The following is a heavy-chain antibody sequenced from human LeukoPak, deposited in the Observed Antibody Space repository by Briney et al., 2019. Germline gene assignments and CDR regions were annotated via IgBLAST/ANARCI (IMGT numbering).Heavy chain of an antibody. CDR3: AKNGNSIVATVAPPDY. CDR1: GFTFDVYA. CDR2: ISGEGGNT. V-gene: IGHV3-43*02. Sequence: PGGSLRLSCAASGFTFDVYAMHWVRQAPGKGMECVSLISGEGGNTYYAYSVKGRFTISRDNSKKYLYPQMNSLRTEDNALYYCAKNGNSIVATVAPPDYWGQGTLVTVSS. D-gene: IGHD5-12*01. J-gene: IGHJ4*02.